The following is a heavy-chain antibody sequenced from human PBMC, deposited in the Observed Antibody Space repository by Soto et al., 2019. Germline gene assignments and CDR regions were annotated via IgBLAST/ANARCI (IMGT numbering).Heavy chain of an antibody. V-gene: IGHV1-2*04. CDR1: GYTFTGYY. CDR2: INPNSGGT. J-gene: IGHJ6*02. D-gene: IGHD6-13*01. CDR3: ARGQQQAFNYSYGNDV. Sequence: ASVKVSCKASGYTFTGYYMHWVRQAPGQGLEWMGWINPNSGGTNYAQKFQGWVTMTRDTSISTAYMELSRLRSDDTAVYYCARGQQQAFNYSYGNDVWGQGTTVTGSS.